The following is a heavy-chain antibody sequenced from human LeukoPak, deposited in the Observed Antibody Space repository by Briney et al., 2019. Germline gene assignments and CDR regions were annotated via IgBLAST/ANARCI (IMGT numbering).Heavy chain of an antibody. CDR3: AKDQAGAILYFDY. Sequence: GGSLRLSCAASGFAFINYGTSWVRQAPGKGLEWVSAISGSGGTTYYADSVKGRFTISRDNSKNTLYLQMSSLRAEDTALYYCAKDQAGAILYFDYWGQGTLVSASS. J-gene: IGHJ4*02. CDR1: GFAFINYG. D-gene: IGHD1-26*01. V-gene: IGHV3-23*01. CDR2: ISGSGGTT.